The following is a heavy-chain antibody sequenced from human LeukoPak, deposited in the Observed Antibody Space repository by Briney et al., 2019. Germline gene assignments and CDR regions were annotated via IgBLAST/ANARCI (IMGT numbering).Heavy chain of an antibody. J-gene: IGHJ4*02. Sequence: GASLRLSCAASGFTFSSYAMSWVRQAPGKGLEWVSAINGSGGSTYYADSVKGRFTISRDNSKNTLYLQMNSLRAEDTAVYYCAKDRAYDFWSGSFGYWGQGTLVTVSS. CDR2: INGSGGST. CDR1: GFTFSSYA. D-gene: IGHD3-3*01. CDR3: AKDRAYDFWSGSFGY. V-gene: IGHV3-23*01.